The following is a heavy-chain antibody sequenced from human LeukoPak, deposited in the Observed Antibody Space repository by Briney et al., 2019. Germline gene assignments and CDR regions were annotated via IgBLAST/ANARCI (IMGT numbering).Heavy chain of an antibody. CDR2: ISSGTSYI. J-gene: IGHJ6*03. V-gene: IGHV3-21*01. Sequence: GGSLRLSCAASGFTFNTYTMNWVRQAPGKGLEWVSSISSGTSYIYYADSVKGRFTISRDNAKNSLYLQMNSLRAEDTAVYYCAREAKLELRSYYYYYMDVWGKGTTVTVSS. D-gene: IGHD1-7*01. CDR3: AREAKLELRSYYYYYMDV. CDR1: GFTFNTYT.